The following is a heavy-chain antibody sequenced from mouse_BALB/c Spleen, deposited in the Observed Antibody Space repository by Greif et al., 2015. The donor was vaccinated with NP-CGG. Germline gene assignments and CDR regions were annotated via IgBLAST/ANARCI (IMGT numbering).Heavy chain of an antibody. J-gene: IGHJ2*01. CDR2: INPSTGYT. D-gene: IGHD2-2*01. Sequence: VQLQQSGAELAKPGASVKISCKASGYTFTSYWMHWVKQRPGQGLEWIGYINPSTGYTEYNQKFKDKATLTADKSSSTAYMQLSSLTSEDSAAYYCARRNYGYYYFDYWGQGTTLTVSS. V-gene: IGHV1-7*01. CDR3: ARRNYGYYYFDY. CDR1: GYTFTSYW.